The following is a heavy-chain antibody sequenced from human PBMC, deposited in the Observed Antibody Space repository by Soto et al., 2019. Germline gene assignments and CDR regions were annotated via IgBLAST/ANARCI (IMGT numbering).Heavy chain of an antibody. J-gene: IGHJ6*02. CDR1: GFTFSSYW. D-gene: IGHD3-10*01. Sequence: EVQLVESGGGLVQPGGSLRLSCAASGFTFSSYWMHWVRQAPGKGLVWVSRINSDGSSTSYADSVKGRFTISRDNAKNTLYLQMNSLRAEDTAVYYYARAGSGSYYNYHYYGMDVWGQGTTVTV. CDR3: ARAGSGSYYNYHYYGMDV. V-gene: IGHV3-74*01. CDR2: INSDGSST.